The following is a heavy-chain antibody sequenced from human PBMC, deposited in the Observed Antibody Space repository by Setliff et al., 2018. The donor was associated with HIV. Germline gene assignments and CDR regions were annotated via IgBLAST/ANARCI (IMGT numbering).Heavy chain of an antibody. V-gene: IGHV3-11*04. CDR2: ISRGGRTK. CDR3: ARVPVMATITYWYFDL. J-gene: IGHJ2*01. D-gene: IGHD5-12*01. CDR1: GFTFSDYY. Sequence: PGGSLRLSCAASGFTFSDYYMSWIRQAPGKGLEWISYISRGGRTKYYADSLKGRFTISRDNAKNSLYLQMNSLRAEDTTIYYCARVPVMATITYWYFDLWGRGALVTVSS.